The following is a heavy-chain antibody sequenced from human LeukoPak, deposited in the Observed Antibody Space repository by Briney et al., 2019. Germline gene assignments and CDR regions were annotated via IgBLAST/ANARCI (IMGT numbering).Heavy chain of an antibody. D-gene: IGHD2-15*01. CDR3: ARDSGCSGGSCYPYYDY. J-gene: IGHJ4*02. CDR1: GFTFSSYE. CDR2: ISSSGSTI. V-gene: IGHV3-48*03. Sequence: GGSLRLSCAASGFTFSSYEMNWVRQAPGKGLEWVSFISSSGSTIYYADSVKGRFTISRDNAKNSLYLQMNSPRAEDTAIYYCARDSGCSGGSCYPYYDYWGQGTLVTVSS.